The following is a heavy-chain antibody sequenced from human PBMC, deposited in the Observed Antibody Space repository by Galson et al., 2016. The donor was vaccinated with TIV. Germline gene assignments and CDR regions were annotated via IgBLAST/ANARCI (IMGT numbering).Heavy chain of an antibody. CDR3: GVKRDYGVAFEI. CDR2: IYPDDSDT. J-gene: IGHJ3*02. V-gene: IGHV5-51*01. Sequence: QSGAEVTKPGESLKISCKGSGYSFTNYWIAWVRQMPGKGLEWMGIIYPDDSDTRYSPSFQGQVTISANKSISTAYLQWSSLKASDTARYYCGVKRDYGVAFEIWGQGTMVTVSS. D-gene: IGHD4-17*01. CDR1: GYSFTNYW.